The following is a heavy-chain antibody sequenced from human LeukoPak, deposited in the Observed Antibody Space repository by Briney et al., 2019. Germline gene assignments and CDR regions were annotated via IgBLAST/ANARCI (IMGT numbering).Heavy chain of an antibody. Sequence: PSETLSLTCTVSGGSISSSSYYWAWIRQHPGKGLEWIGYIYYSGSTYYNPSLKSRVTISVDTSKNQFSLKLSSVTAADTAVYYCARVRHGRDGYRTDGYYFDYWGQGTLVTVSS. CDR1: GGSISSSSYY. J-gene: IGHJ4*02. D-gene: IGHD5-24*01. CDR3: ARVRHGRDGYRTDGYYFDY. CDR2: IYYSGST. V-gene: IGHV4-31*03.